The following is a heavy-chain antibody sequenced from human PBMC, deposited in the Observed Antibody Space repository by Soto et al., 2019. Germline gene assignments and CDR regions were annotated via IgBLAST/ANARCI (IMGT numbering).Heavy chain of an antibody. CDR3: AREGWFDP. Sequence: QVQLVQSGAEVKKPGSSVKVSCKASGGTFSSYTISWVRQAPGQGLEWMGRIIPILGIANYAQKFQGRVTITADKPTSTAYMELSSLSSEDTAVHYCAREGWFDPWGQGTLVPVSS. V-gene: IGHV1-69*08. J-gene: IGHJ5*02. CDR1: GGTFSSYT. CDR2: IIPILGIA.